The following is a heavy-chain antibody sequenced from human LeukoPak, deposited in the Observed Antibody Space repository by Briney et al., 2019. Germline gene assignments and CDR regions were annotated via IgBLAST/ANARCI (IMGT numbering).Heavy chain of an antibody. J-gene: IGHJ4*02. Sequence: SVTLSLTCTVSGGSISSSSYYWGWLRPPPGKGLEWIGSIYYSGSTYYNPTLKSRVTISVDTSKNQFSLKLSTVTAADTAVYYCARDLTYDIWSGPTTFDYWGQGTLVTVSS. V-gene: IGHV4-39*07. CDR1: GGSISSSSYY. CDR2: IYYSGST. CDR3: ARDLTYDIWSGPTTFDY. D-gene: IGHD3-3*01.